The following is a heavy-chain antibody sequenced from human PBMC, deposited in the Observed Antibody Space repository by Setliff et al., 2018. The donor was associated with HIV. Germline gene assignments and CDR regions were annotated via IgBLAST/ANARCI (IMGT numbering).Heavy chain of an antibody. Sequence: PGGSLRLSCAASGFTFSSYGMHWVRQATGKGLEWVAFIRYDGSNKYYADSVKGRFTISRDKSKNTLYLKMNSLRAEDTAVYYCAKDRYYESSGSPFDYWGQGTLVTVSS. CDR1: GFTFSSYG. CDR2: IRYDGSNK. CDR3: AKDRYYESSGSPFDY. J-gene: IGHJ4*02. V-gene: IGHV3-30*02. D-gene: IGHD3-22*01.